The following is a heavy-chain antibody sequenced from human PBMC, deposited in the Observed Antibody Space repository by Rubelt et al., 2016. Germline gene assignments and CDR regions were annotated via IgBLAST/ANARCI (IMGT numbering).Heavy chain of an antibody. CDR1: GGSFSGYY. CDR3: ARGRMGFHYYDYGMDV. D-gene: IGHD1-26*01. V-gene: IGHV4-34*01. CDR2: INHSGST. Sequence: QVQLQQWGAGLLKPSETLSLTCAVYGGSFSGYYWSWIRQPPGKGLAWIGEINHSGSTNYNPSLNSRVSLALDTAKNQFYLRLRAVTAAETAVYYCARGRMGFHYYDYGMDVWGQGTTVTVSS. J-gene: IGHJ6*02.